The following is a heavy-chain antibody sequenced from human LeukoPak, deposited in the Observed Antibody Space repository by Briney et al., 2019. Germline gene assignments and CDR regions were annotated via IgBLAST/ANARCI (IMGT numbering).Heavy chain of an antibody. CDR3: AKVSGGGLYYDGMDI. CDR2: ISGSGGTT. J-gene: IGHJ6*02. V-gene: IGHV3-23*01. D-gene: IGHD1-14*01. Sequence: GGSLRLSCAASGSTFNNYAMNWVRQAPGKGLEWVSVISGSGGTTYYADSVKGRFTISRDSSKNTLYLQMNSLRAEDTAVYYCAKVSGGGLYYDGMDIWGQGTTVTVSS. CDR1: GSTFNNYA.